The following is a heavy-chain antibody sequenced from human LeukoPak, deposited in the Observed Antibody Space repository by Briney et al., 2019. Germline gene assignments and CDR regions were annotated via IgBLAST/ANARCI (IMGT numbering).Heavy chain of an antibody. V-gene: IGHV3-30*18. D-gene: IGHD2/OR15-2a*01. CDR1: GFSFSTYG. J-gene: IGHJ4*02. CDR3: AKASSNYFYYFEY. CDR2: ISYDATNK. Sequence: GGSLRLSCAASGFSFSTYGMHWVRQAPGKGLEWVSVISYDATNKYYADSVKGRFTLSRDNSKNTLYLQTNTLRDEDTAVYYCAKASSNYFYYFEYWDQGTLVTVSS.